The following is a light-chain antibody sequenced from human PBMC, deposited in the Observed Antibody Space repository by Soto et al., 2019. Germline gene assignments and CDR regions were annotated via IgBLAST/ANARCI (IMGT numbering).Light chain of an antibody. Sequence: EIVMTQSPATLSVSPGERATLSCRASQNIHNNLAWFQQKPGQAPTFLIYGASTRATGIPARFSGSGSGTEFTLTISSLQSEDFAVYYCQKYNTWPLAFGHGTKVEVK. J-gene: IGKJ1*01. CDR3: QKYNTWPLA. V-gene: IGKV3-15*01. CDR1: QNIHNN. CDR2: GAS.